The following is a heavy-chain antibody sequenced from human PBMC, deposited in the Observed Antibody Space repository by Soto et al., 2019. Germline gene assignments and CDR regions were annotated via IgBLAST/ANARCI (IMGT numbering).Heavy chain of an antibody. D-gene: IGHD1-26*01. J-gene: IGHJ4*02. CDR2: IYYTGST. CDR1: GGSIYTGCFY. CDR3: ATSLVTSRARVDY. V-gene: IGHV4-31*03. Sequence: SETLSLTCTVSGGSIYTGCFYWSWIRQLPGKRLEWLGYIYYTGSTQYTPSLKSRLSISTDTSDNQFSLRLNSVTAADTAVYYCATSLVTSRARVDYWGQRTPVTVCS.